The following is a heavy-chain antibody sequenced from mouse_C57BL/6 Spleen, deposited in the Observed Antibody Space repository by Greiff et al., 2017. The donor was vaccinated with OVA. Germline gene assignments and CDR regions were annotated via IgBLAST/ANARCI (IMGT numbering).Heavy chain of an antibody. D-gene: IGHD1-1*01. CDR2: IDPSDSYT. CDR1: GYTFTSYW. Sequence: QVQLQQPGAELVMPGASVKLSCKASGYTFTSYWMHWVKQRPGQGLEWIGEIDPSDSYTNYNQKFKGKSTLTVDKSSSTAYMQLSSLTSEDSAVYYCARGQEITTVVAHWYFDGWGTGTTVTVSS. V-gene: IGHV1-69*01. J-gene: IGHJ1*03. CDR3: ARGQEITTVVAHWYFDG.